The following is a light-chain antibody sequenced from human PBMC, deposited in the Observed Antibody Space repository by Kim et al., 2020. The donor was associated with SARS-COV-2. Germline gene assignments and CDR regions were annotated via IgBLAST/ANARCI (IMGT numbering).Light chain of an antibody. V-gene: IGLV2-14*03. Sequence: NITCPGTSRGIGTYNFVSWYQQHPGKAPKLIIFDVNDRPSGVSDRFSGSKSANTASLTISGLQAEDEADYYCSSFTSTSSPYVFGTGTKVTVL. CDR1: SRGIGTYNF. CDR3: SSFTSTSSPYV. J-gene: IGLJ1*01. CDR2: DVN.